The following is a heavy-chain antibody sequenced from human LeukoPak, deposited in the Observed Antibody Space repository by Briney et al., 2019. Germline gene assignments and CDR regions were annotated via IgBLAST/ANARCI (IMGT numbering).Heavy chain of an antibody. CDR1: GFTFTSYA. CDR3: AKTRPLDSSSWSHGDY. J-gene: IGHJ4*02. Sequence: GGSLRLSCAASGFTFTSYAMSWVRQAPGKGLEWVSAISGSGDITYYGDSVKGRFTISTDNSKNTLYLQMNSLRAEDTAVYYCAKTRPLDSSSWSHGDYWGQGPLVTVSS. CDR2: ISGSGDIT. V-gene: IGHV3-23*01. D-gene: IGHD6-13*01.